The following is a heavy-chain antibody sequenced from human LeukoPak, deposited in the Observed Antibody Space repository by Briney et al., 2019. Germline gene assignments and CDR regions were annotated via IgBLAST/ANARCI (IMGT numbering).Heavy chain of an antibody. Sequence: SETLSLTCAVYGGSFSGYYWSWIRQPPGKGLEWIGEINHSGSTHYNPSLKSRVTISVDTSKNQFSLKLSSVTAADTAVYYCARLNSYGFYYYMDVWGKGTTVTISS. D-gene: IGHD5-18*01. CDR1: GGSFSGYY. CDR2: INHSGST. J-gene: IGHJ6*03. V-gene: IGHV4-34*01. CDR3: ARLNSYGFYYYMDV.